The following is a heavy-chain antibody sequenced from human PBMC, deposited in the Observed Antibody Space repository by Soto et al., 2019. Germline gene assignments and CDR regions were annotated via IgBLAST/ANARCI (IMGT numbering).Heavy chain of an antibody. V-gene: IGHV1-18*01. CDR1: GYTFINYH. CDR3: AKAPRGEMATD. Sequence: QVQLVQSGGEVKKPGASVTVSCKASGYTFINYHITWVRQAPGQGLEWMAWINTYNGMTDYAQRFQGRVTMTRDTSTSTACMELRNLGSGGTAVYFCAKAPRGEMATDWGQGTLVTVSS. CDR2: INTYNGMT. J-gene: IGHJ4*02. D-gene: IGHD5-12*01.